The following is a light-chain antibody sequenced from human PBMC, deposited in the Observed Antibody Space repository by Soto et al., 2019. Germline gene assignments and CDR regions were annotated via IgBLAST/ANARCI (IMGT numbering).Light chain of an antibody. V-gene: IGKV3-15*01. CDR2: GAS. CDR3: QQYNNWPPYT. CDR1: QSVSSN. J-gene: IGKJ2*01. Sequence: EIVMTQSPATLSVSPGERATLSCRASQSVSSNLAWYQQKPGQAPRLLIYGASTSATGIPARFSGSGSGTAFILTISSLQSEDFAVYYCQQYNNWPPYTFGQGTKLEIK.